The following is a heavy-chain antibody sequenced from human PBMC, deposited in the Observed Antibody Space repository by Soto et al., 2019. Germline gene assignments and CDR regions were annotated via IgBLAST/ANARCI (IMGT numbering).Heavy chain of an antibody. Sequence: QVQLQESGPGLVKPSETLSLTCTVSGGSISSYYWSWIRQPPGKGLEWIGYIYYSGSTNYNPSLKSRVPISVXXSXNXXSLKLSSVTAADTAVYYWATSLAVADYYYYYGMDVWGQGTTVTVSS. CDR2: IYYSGST. CDR3: ATSLAVADYYYYYGMDV. D-gene: IGHD6-19*01. V-gene: IGHV4-59*01. J-gene: IGHJ6*02. CDR1: GGSISSYY.